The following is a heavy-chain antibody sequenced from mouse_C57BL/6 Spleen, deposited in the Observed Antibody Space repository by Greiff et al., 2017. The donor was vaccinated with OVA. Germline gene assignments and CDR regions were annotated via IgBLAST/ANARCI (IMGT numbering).Heavy chain of an antibody. CDR3: ARRVPYYYGSSYDAMDY. CDR1: GYTFTTYP. D-gene: IGHD1-1*01. V-gene: IGHV1-47*01. CDR2: FHPYNDDT. Sequence: QVQLQQSGAELVKPGASVKMSCKASGYTFTTYPIEWMKQNHGKSLEWIGNFHPYNDDTKYNEKLKGKATLTVEKSSSTVYLELSRLTSDDSAVYYCARRVPYYYGSSYDAMDYWGQGTSVTVSS. J-gene: IGHJ4*01.